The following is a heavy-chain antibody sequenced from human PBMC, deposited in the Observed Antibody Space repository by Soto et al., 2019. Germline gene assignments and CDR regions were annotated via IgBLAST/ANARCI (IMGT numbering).Heavy chain of an antibody. J-gene: IGHJ4*02. CDR1: GYSFTSYW. V-gene: IGHV5-51*01. Sequence: ESLKISCKGSGYSFTSYWIGLVRHMPGKGLEWMGIIYPGDSDTRYSPSFQGQVTISADKSISTAYLQWSSLKASDTAMYYCARRGYYYDSSGYYLDYWGQGTLVTVSS. CDR3: ARRGYYYDSSGYYLDY. CDR2: IYPGDSDT. D-gene: IGHD3-22*01.